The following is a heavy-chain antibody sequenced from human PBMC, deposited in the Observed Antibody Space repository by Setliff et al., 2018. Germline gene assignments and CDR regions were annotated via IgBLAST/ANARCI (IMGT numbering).Heavy chain of an antibody. D-gene: IGHD4-17*01. V-gene: IGHV3-7*01. CDR3: SRDLQGSGDYVVDY. J-gene: IGHJ4*02. CDR2: IKKDGSIK. Sequence: GGSLRLSCEASGFTFRSYWMSWVRQAPGKGLEWVANIKKDGSIKYYLDSVRGRFTISRDNAENSLTLQMNSLRVEDTAVHYCSRDLQGSGDYVVDYWGQGTLVTVSS. CDR1: GFTFRSYW.